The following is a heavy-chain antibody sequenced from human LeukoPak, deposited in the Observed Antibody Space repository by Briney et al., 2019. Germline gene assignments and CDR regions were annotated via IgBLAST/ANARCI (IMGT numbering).Heavy chain of an antibody. CDR2: INPNSGGT. Sequence: GASVKVSCKASGYTFTGYYMHWVRQAPGQGLGWMGWINPNSGGTNYAQKFQGRVTMTRDTSISTAYMELSRLRSDDTAVYYCARDLSSSWSPRFDPWGQGTPVTVSS. D-gene: IGHD6-13*01. J-gene: IGHJ5*02. CDR3: ARDLSSSWSPRFDP. V-gene: IGHV1-2*02. CDR1: GYTFTGYY.